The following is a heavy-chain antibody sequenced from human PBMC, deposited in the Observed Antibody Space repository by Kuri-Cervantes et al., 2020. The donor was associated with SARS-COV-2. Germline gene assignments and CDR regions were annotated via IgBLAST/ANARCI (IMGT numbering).Heavy chain of an antibody. J-gene: IGHJ3*02. CDR3: AREGGGDPLVLGFGVVIHDAFDI. D-gene: IGHD3-3*01. Sequence: ASVKVSCKASGGTFSSYAISWVRQAPGQGLEWMGGISAYNGNTNYAQKLQGRVTMTTDTSTSTAYMELRSLGSDDTAVYYCAREGGGDPLVLGFGVVIHDAFDIWGQGTMVTVSS. CDR2: ISAYNGNT. CDR1: GGTFSSYA. V-gene: IGHV1-18*01.